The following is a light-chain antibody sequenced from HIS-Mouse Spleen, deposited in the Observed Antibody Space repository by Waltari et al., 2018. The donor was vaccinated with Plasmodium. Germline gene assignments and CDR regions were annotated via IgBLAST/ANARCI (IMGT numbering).Light chain of an antibody. J-gene: IGLJ1*01. Sequence: QSALTQPRSVSGSPGQSVTISCTGTSRDVGGYNYVSWYQQNPGKAPKLMIYDVSKRPSGVPDRFSGSKSGNTASLTISGLQAEDEADYYCCSYAGSYTYVFGTGTKVTVL. CDR1: SRDVGGYNY. CDR3: CSYAGSYTYV. CDR2: DVS. V-gene: IGLV2-11*01.